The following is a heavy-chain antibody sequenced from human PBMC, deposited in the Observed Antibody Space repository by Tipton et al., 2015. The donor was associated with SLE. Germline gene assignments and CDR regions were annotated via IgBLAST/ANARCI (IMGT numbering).Heavy chain of an antibody. Sequence: TLSLTCAVYRGSFSGYYWSWIRRPPGKGLEWIGETTHSGKTNYNPSLKSRVTISADTSKNQFSLKLTSVTVADTAVYYCARESEGDDNWGQGTLVTVSS. V-gene: IGHV4-34*01. CDR2: TTHSGKT. CDR3: ARESEGDDN. J-gene: IGHJ4*02. D-gene: IGHD3-16*01. CDR1: RGSFSGYY.